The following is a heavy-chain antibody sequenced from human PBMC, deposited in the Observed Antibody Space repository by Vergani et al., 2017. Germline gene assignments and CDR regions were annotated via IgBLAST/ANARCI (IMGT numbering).Heavy chain of an antibody. D-gene: IGHD3-22*01. CDR2: IHPADSDT. V-gene: IGHV5-51*01. J-gene: IGHJ4*02. Sequence: EVQLVQSGAEVKKPGESLIISCQTSGYSFTNYWIGWVRQMPGKGLEWMGIIHPADSDTRYSPSFQGQVTISVDKSISTAYLQRSSLRASDSAMYYCARLYGRDSSGSKYFDYWGQGTLVTVSS. CDR1: GYSFTNYW. CDR3: ARLYGRDSSGSKYFDY.